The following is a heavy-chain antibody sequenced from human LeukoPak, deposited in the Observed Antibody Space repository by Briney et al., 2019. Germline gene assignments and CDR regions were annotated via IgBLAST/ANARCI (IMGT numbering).Heavy chain of an antibody. CDR1: GGTFSSYA. CDR2: IIPILGIA. V-gene: IGHV1-69*04. Sequence: ASVKVSCKASGGTFSSYAISWVRQAPGQGLEWMGRIIPILGIANYAQKFQGSVTITADKSTSTAYMELSSLRSEDTAVYYCARDPVYYDSSGTHYFDYWGQGTLVTVSS. D-gene: IGHD3-22*01. J-gene: IGHJ4*02. CDR3: ARDPVYYDSSGTHYFDY.